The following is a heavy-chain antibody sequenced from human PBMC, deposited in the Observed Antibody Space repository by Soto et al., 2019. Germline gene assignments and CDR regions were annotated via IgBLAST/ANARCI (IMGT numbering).Heavy chain of an antibody. CDR2: IYPGDSDT. J-gene: IGHJ6*02. CDR3: ARRRYCSSTSCAHYDYYYYGMDV. V-gene: IGHV5-51*01. CDR1: GYSFTSYW. Sequence: PGESLKISCKGSGYSFTSYWIGWVRQMPGKGLEWMGIIYPGDSDTRYSPSFQGQVTISADKSISTAYLQWSSLKASDTAMYYCARRRYCSSTSCAHYDYYYYGMDVWGQGTTVTVSS. D-gene: IGHD2-2*01.